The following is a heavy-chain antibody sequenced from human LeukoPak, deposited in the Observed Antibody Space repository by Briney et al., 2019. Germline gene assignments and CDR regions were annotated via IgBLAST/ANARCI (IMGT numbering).Heavy chain of an antibody. D-gene: IGHD3-22*01. V-gene: IGHV3-23*01. CDR1: GFTFSSYA. CDR3: AKEGYYDTSGYYSQYFDF. CDR2: ISGSGGST. Sequence: PGGSLRLSCAASGFTFSSYAMSWVRQAPGKGLGWVSAISGSGGSTYYADSVKGRFTISRDNSKNTLYLQMNSLRAEDTAVYYCAKEGYYDTSGYYSQYFDFWGQGTLVTVSS. J-gene: IGHJ4*02.